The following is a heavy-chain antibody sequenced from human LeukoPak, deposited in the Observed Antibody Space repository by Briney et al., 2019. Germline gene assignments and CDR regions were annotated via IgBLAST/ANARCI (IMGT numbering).Heavy chain of an antibody. CDR3: ARDFWYDSSGYYFP. D-gene: IGHD3-22*01. J-gene: IGHJ5*02. CDR2: INPNSGGT. Sequence: AASVKVSCKASGYTFTGYYMHWVRQAPGQGLEWMGWINPNSGGTNYAQKFQGRVTMTRDTSISTAYMELSRLRSDDTAVYYCARDFWYDSSGYYFPWGQGTLVTVSS. V-gene: IGHV1-2*02. CDR1: GYTFTGYY.